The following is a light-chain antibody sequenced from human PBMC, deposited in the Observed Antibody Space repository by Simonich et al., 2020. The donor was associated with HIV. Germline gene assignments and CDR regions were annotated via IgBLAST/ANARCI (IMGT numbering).Light chain of an antibody. CDR2: WAS. CDR1: QSVLYSSNNKNY. CDR3: QQSYSTPYT. V-gene: IGKV4-1*01. J-gene: IGKJ2*01. Sequence: DIVMTQSPDSLAVSLCERATINCKSSQSVLYSSNNKNYLAWYQQKPGQPPKLLIYWASTRESGVPDRFSGSGSGTDFTLTISSLQAEDVAVYYCQQSYSTPYTFGQGTKLEIK.